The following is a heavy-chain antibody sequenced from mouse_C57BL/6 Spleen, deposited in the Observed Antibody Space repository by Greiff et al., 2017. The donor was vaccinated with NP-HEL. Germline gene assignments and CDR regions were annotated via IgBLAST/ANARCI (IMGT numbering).Heavy chain of an antibody. CDR2: INPNNGGT. J-gene: IGHJ3*01. Sequence: DVKLQESGPELVKPGASVKIPCKASGYTFTDYNMDWVKQSHGKSLEWIGDINPNNGGTIYNQKFKGKATLTVDKSSSTAYMELRSLTSEDTAVYYCARSPYSNYGGFAYWGQGTLVTVSA. V-gene: IGHV1-18*01. CDR1: GYTFTDYN. D-gene: IGHD2-5*01. CDR3: ARSPYSNYGGFAY.